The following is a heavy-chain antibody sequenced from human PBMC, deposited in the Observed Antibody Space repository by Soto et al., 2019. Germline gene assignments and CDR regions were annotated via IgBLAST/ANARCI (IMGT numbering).Heavy chain of an antibody. Sequence: KSGPTLVNPTQTLALTCTFSGFSLSTFGMGVGWIRQPRGKAPEWLALIYWNDDKRYNPSLNNRLTIAKDTSKNLVVLTMTNVDPGDTATYYCVNSPDSSHYDFWGRVPRVTFST. CDR3: VNSPDSSHYDF. CDR2: IYWNDDK. V-gene: IGHV2-5*01. D-gene: IGHD5-18*01. CDR1: GFSLSTFGMG. J-gene: IGHJ4*02.